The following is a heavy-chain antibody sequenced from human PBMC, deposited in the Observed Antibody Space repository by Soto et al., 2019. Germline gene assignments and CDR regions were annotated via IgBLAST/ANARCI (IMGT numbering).Heavy chain of an antibody. Sequence: SVKVSCKASGGTISSYIISWVRQAPGQGLEWMGRIIPILGIANYAQKFQGRVTITRDTSASTAYMELSSLRSEDTAVYYCARDSGGMDVWGQGTTVTVSS. CDR2: IIPILGIA. CDR3: ARDSGGMDV. CDR1: GGTISSYI. J-gene: IGHJ6*02. V-gene: IGHV1-69*04.